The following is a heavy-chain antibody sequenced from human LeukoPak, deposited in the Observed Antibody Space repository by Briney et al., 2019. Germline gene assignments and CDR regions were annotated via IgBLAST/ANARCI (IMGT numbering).Heavy chain of an antibody. V-gene: IGHV2-70*11. D-gene: IGHD5-18*01. J-gene: IGHJ6*03. Sequence: SGPALVKPTQTLTLTCTFSAFAPSTRGVSGGWIRQPPGKALEWLARVDWDDDKYDSTSLKTRLTISKDTSKNQVVLTMTNMDPVDTATYYCARMRYTYDDAKGYYYFYYMDVWGKGTTVTVSS. CDR3: ARMRYTYDDAKGYYYFYYMDV. CDR2: VDWDDDK. CDR1: AFAPSTRGVS.